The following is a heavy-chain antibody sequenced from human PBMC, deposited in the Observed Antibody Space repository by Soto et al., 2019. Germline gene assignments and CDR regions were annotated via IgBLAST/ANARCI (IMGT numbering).Heavy chain of an antibody. CDR2: INSNGGST. D-gene: IGHD5-12*01. CDR3: ARTSGYAFDY. Sequence: EVQLVESGGGLVQPGGSLRLSCAASGFTFSGYAMHWVRQAPGKGLEYVSVINSNGGSTDYANSVKGRFTISRDNSKNTLYLQMGSLRAEDMAVYYCARTSGYAFDYWGRGTLVTVSS. J-gene: IGHJ4*02. V-gene: IGHV3-64*01. CDR1: GFTFSGYA.